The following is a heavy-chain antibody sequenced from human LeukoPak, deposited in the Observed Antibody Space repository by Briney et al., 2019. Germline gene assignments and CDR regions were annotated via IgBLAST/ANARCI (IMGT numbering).Heavy chain of an antibody. CDR1: GGSISSRSYY. Sequence: SETLSLTCTVSGGSISSRSYYWGWIRQPPGKGLEWIGSIFYSGNTHNNPSLESRVSISVDTSKNQFSLKLSSVTAADTAVYFCARHQFDGSKPRLFDYWGQGTLATVSS. CDR2: IFYSGNT. J-gene: IGHJ4*02. CDR3: ARHQFDGSKPRLFDY. V-gene: IGHV4-39*01. D-gene: IGHD4-23*01.